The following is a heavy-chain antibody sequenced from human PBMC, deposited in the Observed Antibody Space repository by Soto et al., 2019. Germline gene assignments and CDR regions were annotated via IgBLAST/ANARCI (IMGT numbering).Heavy chain of an antibody. CDR2: INPSGGSA. CDR1: GYTFTRYY. Sequence: QVQMVQSGAEVKKAGASVKISCKASGYTFTRYYVHWVRQAPGQGLEWMGFINPSGGSATYVQKIQGRVTMTRDTATSTVYMELGSLTSEDTAIYYCARGSSVGLEYWGQGTLVTVSS. CDR3: ARGSSVGLEY. V-gene: IGHV1-46*01. D-gene: IGHD1-26*01. J-gene: IGHJ4*02.